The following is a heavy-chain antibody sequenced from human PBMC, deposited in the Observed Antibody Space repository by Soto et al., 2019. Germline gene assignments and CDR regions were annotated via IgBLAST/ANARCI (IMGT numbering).Heavy chain of an antibody. CDR2: INHSGST. D-gene: IGHD2-8*01. Sequence: SETLSLTCAVYGGSFSGYYWSWIRQPPGKGLEWIGEINHSGSTNYNPSLKSRVTISVDTSKNQFSLKLSSVTAADTAVYYCARSTIYCTNGVCPGGGFDPWGQGTLVTVSS. V-gene: IGHV4-34*01. J-gene: IGHJ5*02. CDR1: GGSFSGYY. CDR3: ARSTIYCTNGVCPGGGFDP.